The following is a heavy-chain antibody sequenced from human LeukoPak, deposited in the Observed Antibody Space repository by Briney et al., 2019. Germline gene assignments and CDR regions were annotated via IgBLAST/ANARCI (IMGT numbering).Heavy chain of an antibody. CDR2: IYYSGST. CDR3: VAAAAVDY. V-gene: IGHV4-59*12. J-gene: IGHJ4*02. CDR1: GGSISSYY. D-gene: IGHD6-13*01. Sequence: SETLSLTCTVSGGSISSYYWSWIRQPPGKGLEWIGYIYYSGSTNYNPSLKSRVTISVDTSKNQFSLKLSSVTAADTAVYYCVAAAAVDYWGQGTLVTVSS.